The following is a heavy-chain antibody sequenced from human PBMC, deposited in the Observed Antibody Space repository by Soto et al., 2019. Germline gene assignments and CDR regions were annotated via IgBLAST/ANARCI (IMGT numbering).Heavy chain of an antibody. V-gene: IGHV3-9*01. J-gene: IGHJ4*02. CDR1: GFTFDDYA. CDR2: ISWNSGSI. D-gene: IGHD5-12*01. CDR3: AKDMRYSGYDQSPFDY. Sequence: GGSLRLSCAASGFTFDDYAMHWVRQAPGKGLEWVSGISWNSGSIGYADSVKGRFTISRDNAKNSLYLQMNSLRAEDTALYYCAKDMRYSGYDQSPFDYWGQGTLVTVSS.